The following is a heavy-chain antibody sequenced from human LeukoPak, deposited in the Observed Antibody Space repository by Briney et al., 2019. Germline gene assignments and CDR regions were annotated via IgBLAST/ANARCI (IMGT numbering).Heavy chain of an antibody. D-gene: IGHD4-11*01. CDR3: ASTAVTTYGFDY. CDR1: GYTFTSYA. V-gene: IGHV1-3*01. CDR2: INAGNGST. J-gene: IGHJ4*02. Sequence: EASVKVSCKASGYTFTSYAMHWVRQAPGQRLEWMGWINAGNGSTKYSQKFQGRVTITRDTSASTAYMELSSLRSEDTAVYYCASTAVTTYGFDYWGQGTLVTVSS.